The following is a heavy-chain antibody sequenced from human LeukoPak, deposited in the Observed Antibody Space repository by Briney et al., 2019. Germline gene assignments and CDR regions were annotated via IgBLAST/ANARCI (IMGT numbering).Heavy chain of an antibody. V-gene: IGHV1-8*01. J-gene: IGHJ5*02. Sequence: GASVKVSCKASGYTFTSYDINWVRQATGQGLEWMGWMNPNSGNTGYAQKFQGRVTMTRNTSISTAYMELSSLRSEDTAVYYCARGPPRADYDILTGYYWGNWFDPWGQGTLVTVSS. D-gene: IGHD3-9*01. CDR1: GYTFTSYD. CDR3: ARGPPRADYDILTGYYWGNWFDP. CDR2: MNPNSGNT.